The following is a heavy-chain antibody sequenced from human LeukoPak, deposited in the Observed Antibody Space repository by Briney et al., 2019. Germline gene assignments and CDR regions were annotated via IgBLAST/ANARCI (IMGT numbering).Heavy chain of an antibody. CDR2: INPNSGGT. CDR1: GYTFTGYY. D-gene: IGHD3-9*01. J-gene: IGHJ5*02. CDR3: ARDSYDILTGYYDDPNWFDP. V-gene: IGHV1-2*02. Sequence: GASVKVSCKASGYTFTGYYMHWVRQAPGQGLEWMGWINPNSGGTNYAQKFQGRVTMTRDTSISTAYMELSRLRSDDTAVYYCARDSYDILTGYYDDPNWFDPWGQGTLVTVSS.